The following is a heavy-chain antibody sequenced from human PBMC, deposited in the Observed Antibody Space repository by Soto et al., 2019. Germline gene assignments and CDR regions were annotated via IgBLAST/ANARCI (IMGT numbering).Heavy chain of an antibody. D-gene: IGHD3-22*01. V-gene: IGHV3-23*01. J-gene: IGHJ6*02. CDR2: ISGSGGST. CDR1: GFTFSSYA. Sequence: GGSLRLSCAASGFTFSSYAMSWVRQAPGKGLEWVSAISGSGGSTYYADSVKGRFTISRDNSKNTLYLQMNSLRAEDTAVYYCSKEKYYYYIIAAFGCYSMSVWGQGTTLTVSS. CDR3: SKEKYYYYIIAAFGCYSMSV.